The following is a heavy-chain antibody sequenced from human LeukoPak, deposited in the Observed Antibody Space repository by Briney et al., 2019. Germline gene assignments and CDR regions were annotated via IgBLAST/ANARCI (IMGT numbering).Heavy chain of an antibody. CDR3: AKLQTATGDSY. J-gene: IGHJ4*02. CDR1: GFTFSSYG. D-gene: IGHD6-13*01. CDR2: ISYDGNNE. V-gene: IGHV3-30*18. Sequence: PGGSLRLSCAASGFTFSSYGIHWVRQAPGKGLEWVAFISYDGNNEYYADSVKGRFTISRDNFQNTLYLQMNSLRAEDTAVYYCAKLQTATGDSYWGQGTLVTVSS.